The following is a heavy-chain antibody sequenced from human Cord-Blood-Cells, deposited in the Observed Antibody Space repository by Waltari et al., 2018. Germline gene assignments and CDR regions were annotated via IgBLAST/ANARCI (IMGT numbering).Heavy chain of an antibody. D-gene: IGHD5-12*01. CDR3: ARDPPTGWIVATTPFFDY. Sequence: QVQLVQSGAEVKKPGASVKVSCKASGYTFTSYGISWVRQAPGQGLEWMGWISAYNGNTNYAQKLQGRVTMTTDTSTSTAYMELRSLRSDDTAVYYCARDPPTGWIVATTPFFDYWGQGTLVTVSS. CDR2: ISAYNGNT. V-gene: IGHV1-18*01. J-gene: IGHJ4*02. CDR1: GYTFTSYG.